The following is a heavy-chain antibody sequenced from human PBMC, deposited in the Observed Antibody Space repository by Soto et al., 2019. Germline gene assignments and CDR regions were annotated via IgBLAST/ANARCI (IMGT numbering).Heavy chain of an antibody. D-gene: IGHD2-2*01. CDR2: ISSSGVSM. J-gene: IGHJ5*02. V-gene: IGHV3-11*01. Sequence: HVQLLQSGGGLVKPGGSLRLSCAASGFTFSSSYMSWIRQAPGKGLEWVAYISSSGVSMYYADSVKGRFTISRDNANNSLYLQMNSLRAEDTAVYYCARGVFNYAAWGQGTLVTVSP. CDR3: ARGVFNYAA. CDR1: GFTFSSSY.